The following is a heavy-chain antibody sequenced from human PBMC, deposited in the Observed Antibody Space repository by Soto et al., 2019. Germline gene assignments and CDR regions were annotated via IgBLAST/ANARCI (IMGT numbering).Heavy chain of an antibody. CDR2: IYYTGST. D-gene: IGHD3-10*01. V-gene: IGHV4-59*01. J-gene: IGHJ2*01. Sequence: PSETLSLTCTVSGGSIRSYYWSWIRQPPGKGLGWIGYIYYTGSTNYNPSLKSRVTISVDTSKNQFSLKLRSVTAADTAVYYCARSMDYWYFDLWGRGTLVTVSS. CDR3: ARSMDYWYFDL. CDR1: GGSIRSYY.